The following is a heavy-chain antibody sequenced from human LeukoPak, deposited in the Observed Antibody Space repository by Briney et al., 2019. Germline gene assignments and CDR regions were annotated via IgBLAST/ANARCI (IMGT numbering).Heavy chain of an antibody. CDR3: AGDIGAAGTRTLSDY. D-gene: IGHD6-13*01. CDR2: IWYDGSNK. V-gene: IGHV3-33*01. Sequence: GGSLRLSCAASGFTFSSYGMHWVRQAPGKGLEWVAVIWYDGSNKYYADPVKGRFTISRDNSKNTLYLQMSSLRAEDTAVYYCAGDIGAAGTRTLSDYWGQGTLVTVSS. CDR1: GFTFSSYG. J-gene: IGHJ4*02.